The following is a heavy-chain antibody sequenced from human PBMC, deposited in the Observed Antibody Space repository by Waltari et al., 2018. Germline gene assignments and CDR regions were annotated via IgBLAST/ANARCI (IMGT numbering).Heavy chain of an antibody. D-gene: IGHD4-17*01. CDR2: IKQDGSEK. V-gene: IGHV3-7*01. Sequence: EVKLVESGGGVVQPGGSRRLSCAASGFTFRSYWMHWVRQAPGKGLEWVANIKQDGSEKYYVDSVKGRFTISSDNAKNSLYLQMNSLRAEDTAVYYCARDSAYGDYGSDYWGQGTLVTVSS. CDR1: GFTFRSYW. CDR3: ARDSAYGDYGSDY. J-gene: IGHJ4*02.